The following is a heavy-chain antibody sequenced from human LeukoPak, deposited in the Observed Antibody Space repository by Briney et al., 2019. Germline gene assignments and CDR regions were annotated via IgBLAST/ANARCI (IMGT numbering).Heavy chain of an antibody. CDR1: GFTFSNAW. Sequence: GGSLRLSCAASGFTFSNAWMSWARQAPGKGLEWVGRIKSKTDGGTTDYAAPVKGRFTISRDDSKNTLYLQMNSLKTEDTAVYYCTTEGYDILTGLYYFDYWGQGTLVTVSS. CDR2: IKSKTDGGTT. CDR3: TTEGYDILTGLYYFDY. D-gene: IGHD3-9*01. J-gene: IGHJ4*02. V-gene: IGHV3-15*01.